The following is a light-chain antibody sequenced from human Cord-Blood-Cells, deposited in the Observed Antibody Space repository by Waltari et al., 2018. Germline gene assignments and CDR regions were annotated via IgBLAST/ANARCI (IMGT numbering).Light chain of an antibody. CDR3: QQRSNWLT. CDR1: QSVSSY. V-gene: IGKV3-11*01. Sequence: EIVLTQSPATLSLSPGERATLSCRASQSVSSYLAWYQQKPGQAPRLLIYDASTGATGIPARFSGSGSGTDFTLTISSLDPEDFAVYYCQQRSNWLTFGGGTKVEIK. CDR2: DAS. J-gene: IGKJ4*01.